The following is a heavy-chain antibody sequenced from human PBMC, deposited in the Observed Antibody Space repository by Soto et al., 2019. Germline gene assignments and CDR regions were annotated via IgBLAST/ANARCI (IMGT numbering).Heavy chain of an antibody. CDR2: IYYSGST. CDR3: ASAHDYGDYEFDY. D-gene: IGHD4-17*01. V-gene: IGHV4-59*01. Sequence: SETLSLTCTVSGGSISSYYWSWIRQPPGKGLEWIGYIYYSGSTNYNPSLKSRVTISVDTSKNQFSLKLSSVTAADTAVYYCASAHDYGDYEFDYWGQGTLVTVSS. J-gene: IGHJ4*02. CDR1: GGSISSYY.